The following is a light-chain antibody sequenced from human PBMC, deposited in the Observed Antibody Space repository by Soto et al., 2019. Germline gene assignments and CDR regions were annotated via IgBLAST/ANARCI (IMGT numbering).Light chain of an antibody. Sequence: QSVLTQPPSVSGAPGQRVTISCTGSSSNIGAGYDVYWYQQLPGTAPKLLIYGNSNRPSGVPDRFSGSKSGTSASLAITGLQAEDEADYYCQSYDSSLSAPVVFGGGTKLTVL. V-gene: IGLV1-40*01. J-gene: IGLJ2*01. CDR1: SSNIGAGYD. CDR2: GNS. CDR3: QSYDSSLSAPVV.